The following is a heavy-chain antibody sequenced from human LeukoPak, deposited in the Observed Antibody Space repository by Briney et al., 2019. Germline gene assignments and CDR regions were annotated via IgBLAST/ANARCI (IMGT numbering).Heavy chain of an antibody. D-gene: IGHD6-19*01. Sequence: GGSLRLSCAASGFTFSSYAMHWVRQAPGKGLEYVSAISSNGGSTYYANSVKGRFTISRDNSKNTLYLQMGSLRSEDTAVYYCARDPEGSGCYFDYWGQGTLVTVSS. CDR2: ISSNGGST. CDR1: GFTFSSYA. CDR3: ARDPEGSGCYFDY. J-gene: IGHJ4*02. V-gene: IGHV3-64*01.